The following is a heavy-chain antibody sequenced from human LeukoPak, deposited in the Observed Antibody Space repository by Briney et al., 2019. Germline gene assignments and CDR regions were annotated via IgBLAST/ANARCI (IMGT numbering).Heavy chain of an antibody. CDR3: VKDFSSLNYFDS. V-gene: IGHV3-9*01. CDR1: GFSFDDYA. Sequence: SLRLSCAASGFSFDDYAMHWVRQAPGKGLEWVSGITWNSGPLVYADSVKGRFTISRDNAKNSLYLQMNSLRAEDTALYHCVKDFSSLNYFDSWGQGVVVTVSS. J-gene: IGHJ4*02. D-gene: IGHD6-6*01. CDR2: ITWNSGPL.